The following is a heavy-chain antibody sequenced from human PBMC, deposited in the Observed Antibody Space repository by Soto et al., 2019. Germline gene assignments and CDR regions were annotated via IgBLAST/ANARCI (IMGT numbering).Heavy chain of an antibody. D-gene: IGHD1-26*01. V-gene: IGHV3-74*01. J-gene: IGHJ4*02. CDR2: INNDGSTT. CDR3: ARRGRVGSGTYYKDY. Sequence: EVQLVESGGGLVQPGGSLRLSCAASGFTFSIYWMHWVRQAPGEGLVWVSRINNDGSTTSYADCVKGRFTISRDNAKNTLYLQMNNLRADDTAVYYCARRGRVGSGTYYKDYWGQGTLVTVSS. CDR1: GFTFSIYW.